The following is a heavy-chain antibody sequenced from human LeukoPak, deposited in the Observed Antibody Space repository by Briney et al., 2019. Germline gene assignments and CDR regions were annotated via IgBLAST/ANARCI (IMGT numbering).Heavy chain of an antibody. V-gene: IGHV4-34*01. CDR3: ARGLLPNYYGSGSPVGY. CDR2: INHSGST. J-gene: IGHJ4*02. Sequence: SETLSLTCAVYGGSFSGYYWSWIRQPPGKGLEWIGEINHSGSTNYNPSLKSRVTISVDTSKNQFSLKLSSVTAADTAVYYCARGLLPNYYGSGSPVGYWGQGTLVTVSS. CDR1: GGSFSGYY. D-gene: IGHD3-10*01.